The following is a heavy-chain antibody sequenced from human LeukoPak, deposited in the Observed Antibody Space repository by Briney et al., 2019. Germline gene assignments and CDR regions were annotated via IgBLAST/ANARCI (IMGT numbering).Heavy chain of an antibody. D-gene: IGHD2-15*01. J-gene: IGHJ4*02. CDR2: INPNSGGT. CDR1: GYTFTGYY. V-gene: IGHV1-2*02. CDR3: AREVVVVVAATDY. Sequence: GASVKVSCKASGYTFTGYYMHWVRQAPGQGLEWMGWINPNSGGTNYAQKFQGRVAMTRDTSISTAYMELSRLRSDDTAVYYCAREVVVVVAATDYWGQGTLVTVSS.